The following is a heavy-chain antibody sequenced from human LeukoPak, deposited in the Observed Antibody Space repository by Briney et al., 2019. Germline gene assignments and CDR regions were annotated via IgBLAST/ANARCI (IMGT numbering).Heavy chain of an antibody. D-gene: IGHD5-18*01. CDR3: ASQIIGGYSYGYDY. CDR2: ISYDGSNK. Sequence: PGRSLRLPCAASGFTFSSYGMHWVRQAPGKGLEWVAVISYDGSNKYYADSVKGRFTISRDNSKNTLYLQMNSLRAEDTAVYYCASQIIGGYSYGYDYWGQGTLVAVSS. V-gene: IGHV3-30*03. CDR1: GFTFSSYG. J-gene: IGHJ4*02.